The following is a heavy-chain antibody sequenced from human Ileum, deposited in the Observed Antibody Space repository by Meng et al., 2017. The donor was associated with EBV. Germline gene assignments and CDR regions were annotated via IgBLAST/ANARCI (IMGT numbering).Heavy chain of an antibody. V-gene: IGHV1-3*04. J-gene: IGHJ4*02. D-gene: IGHD6-19*01. CDR1: GYTFTSYA. CDR2: INTGNGET. Sequence: QVQLWQSGAWMKKPGATVEVSCKASGYTFTSYAMNWVRQATGQRLEWMGWINTGNGETKYSQKFQGRVTLTRDTSASTAYMELSSLRSEDTAVYYCASRPGIAVAGFDYWGQGTLVTVSS. CDR3: ASRPGIAVAGFDY.